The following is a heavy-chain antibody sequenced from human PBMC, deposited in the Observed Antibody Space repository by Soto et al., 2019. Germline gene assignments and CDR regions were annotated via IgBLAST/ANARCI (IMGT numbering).Heavy chain of an antibody. CDR3: AKTPRITMVRGVIIDY. Sequence: GSLRLSCAASGFTFSSYAMSWVRQAPGKGLEWVSATSGSGGTTYYADSVKGRFTISRDNSKNTLYLQMNSLRAEDTAVYYCAKTPRITMVRGVIIDYWGQGTLVTVSS. CDR1: GFTFSSYA. D-gene: IGHD3-10*01. J-gene: IGHJ4*02. V-gene: IGHV3-23*01. CDR2: TSGSGGTT.